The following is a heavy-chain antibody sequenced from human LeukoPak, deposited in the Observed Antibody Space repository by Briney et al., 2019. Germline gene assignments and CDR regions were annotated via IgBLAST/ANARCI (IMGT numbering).Heavy chain of an antibody. CDR3: ARDKWELPAVDY. V-gene: IGHV3-74*01. J-gene: IGHJ4*02. Sequence: GGSLRLSCAASGFTFSNYWMHWVRQAPGKGLVWVSRIDGDGSGTSHADSVMGRFTISRDNAKNSLYLQMNSLRAEDTAVYYCARDKWELPAVDYWGQGTLVTVSS. D-gene: IGHD1-26*01. CDR2: IDGDGSGT. CDR1: GFTFSNYW.